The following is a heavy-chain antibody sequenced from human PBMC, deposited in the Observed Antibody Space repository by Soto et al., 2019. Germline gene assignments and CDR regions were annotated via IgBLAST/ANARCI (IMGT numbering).Heavy chain of an antibody. D-gene: IGHD3-10*01. V-gene: IGHV3-53*01. Sequence: PGRSMRLACAASGITVSSNYMGGVRQAPGKGLEWVSVIYIGGSTYYADSVKGRFTISRDNSKNTLYLQMNSLRAEDTAVYYCARVGITMVRVGAFDIWGQGTMVTVSS. CDR3: ARVGITMVRVGAFDI. CDR1: GITVSSNY. J-gene: IGHJ3*02. CDR2: IYIGGST.